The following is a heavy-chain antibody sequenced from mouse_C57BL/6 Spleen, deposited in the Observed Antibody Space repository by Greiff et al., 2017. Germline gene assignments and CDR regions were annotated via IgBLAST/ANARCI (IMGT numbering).Heavy chain of an antibody. J-gene: IGHJ1*03. D-gene: IGHD1-1*01. V-gene: IGHV14-2*01. CDR1: GFNIKDYY. CDR3: TSDYGSSYGYFDV. CDR2: IDPEDGEG. Sequence: EVKLVESGAELVKPGASVKLSCTASGFNIKDYYMHWVKQRTEQGLEWIGRIDPEDGEGKYAPKFQDKATITADTSSNTAYLQLSSLTSEDTAVYYCTSDYGSSYGYFDVWGTGTTVTVSS.